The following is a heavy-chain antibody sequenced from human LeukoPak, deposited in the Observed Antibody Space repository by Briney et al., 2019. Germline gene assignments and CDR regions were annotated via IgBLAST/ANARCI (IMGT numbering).Heavy chain of an antibody. D-gene: IGHD2-8*02. J-gene: IGHJ4*02. CDR1: GFTFGKAW. V-gene: IGHV3-15*01. CDR3: TTDGGVLVRPLFDY. Sequence: GGSLRLSCAAPGFTFGKAWMGWVRQAPGKGLEWVGRIKSNDHGGATDYAATVKGRFAVSRDDSKNTLYLQLNSLKTEDTAMYYCTTDGGVLVRPLFDYWGQGTLVTVSS. CDR2: IKSNDHGGAT.